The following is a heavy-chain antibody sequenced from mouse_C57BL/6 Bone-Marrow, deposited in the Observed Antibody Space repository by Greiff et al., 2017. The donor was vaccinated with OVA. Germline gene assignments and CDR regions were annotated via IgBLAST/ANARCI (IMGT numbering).Heavy chain of an antibody. D-gene: IGHD1-2*01. J-gene: IGHJ2*01. CDR1: GYTFTDYN. V-gene: IGHV1-18*01. CDR2: INPNNGGT. CDR3: ARCTLQRSFDY. Sequence: VQLQQSGPELVKPGASVKIPCKASGYTFTDYNMDWVKQSHGKSLEWIGDINPNNGGTIYNQKFKGKATLTVDNTSSTAYMELRSLTSEDTAVYYGARCTLQRSFDYWGQGTTLTVSS.